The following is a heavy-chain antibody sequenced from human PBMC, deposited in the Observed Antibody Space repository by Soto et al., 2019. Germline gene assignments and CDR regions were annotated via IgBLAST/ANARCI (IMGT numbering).Heavy chain of an antibody. CDR2: VSYDGSKQ. V-gene: IGHV3-30-3*01. Sequence: QVQLVESGGGVVQPGRSLRVSCAASGFTFSNYAMHWVRQAPGKGLEWVAVVSYDGSKQFYADSVEGRFTISRDNSKSTLYLQMDNLRDEDTAVYYCARDRVYYYDNSGYYNCDYWGQGTLVTVSS. J-gene: IGHJ4*02. CDR1: GFTFSNYA. CDR3: ARDRVYYYDNSGYYNCDY. D-gene: IGHD3-22*01.